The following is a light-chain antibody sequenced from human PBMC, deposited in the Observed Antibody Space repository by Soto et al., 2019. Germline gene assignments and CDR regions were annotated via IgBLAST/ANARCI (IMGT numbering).Light chain of an antibody. Sequence: DIQMTQYTSSLSASVGERVTITCRASQSISYYLNWYQQKPGRAPRLLIYTTSSLQSGVPSKFSGSASGTDFTLTISSLQPEDFATYYCQQSYTTPWTFGQGTKVDIK. CDR2: TTS. J-gene: IGKJ1*01. CDR1: QSISYY. V-gene: IGKV1-39*01. CDR3: QQSYTTPWT.